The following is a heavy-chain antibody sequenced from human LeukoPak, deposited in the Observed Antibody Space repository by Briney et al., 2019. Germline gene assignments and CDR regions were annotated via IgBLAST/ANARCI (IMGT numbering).Heavy chain of an antibody. CDR3: AANSGYDLY. CDR1: GFTFSYYG. CDR2: ISSNGGST. J-gene: IGHJ4*02. D-gene: IGHD5-12*01. V-gene: IGHV3-64*01. Sequence: GGSLRLSCAVSGFTFSYYGMHWVRQAPGKGLEYVSAISSNGGSTYYANSVMGRFTISRDNSKNTLYLQMGSLRAEDMAVYYCAANSGYDLYWGQGTLVTVSS.